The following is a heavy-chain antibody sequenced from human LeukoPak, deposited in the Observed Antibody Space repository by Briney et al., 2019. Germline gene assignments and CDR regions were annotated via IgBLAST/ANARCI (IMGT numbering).Heavy chain of an antibody. CDR2: ISGSGGST. V-gene: IGHV3-23*01. CDR1: GFTFSSYA. J-gene: IGHJ1*01. CDR3: AKDRVLLRYFDWLPVQHDFRAEYFQH. Sequence: PGGSLRLSCAASGFTFSSYAMSWVRQAPGKGLEWVSAISGSGGSTYYADSVKGRFTISRDNSKNTLYLQMNSLRAEDTAVYYCAKDRVLLRYFDWLPVQHDFRAEYFQHWGQGTLVTVSS. D-gene: IGHD3-9*01.